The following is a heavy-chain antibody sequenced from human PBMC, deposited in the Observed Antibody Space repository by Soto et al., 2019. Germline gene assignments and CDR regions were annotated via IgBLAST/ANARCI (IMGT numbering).Heavy chain of an antibody. Sequence: QVQLQESGSGLVKPSQTLSLTCAVSGGSFTSGGYSWSWIRQPPGKGLECIGYIFHSGNTHYNASLKSRVTISLDRSKNQFFLKLSSVTAADTAMYYCARLDYLNWFDPWGQGILVTVSS. CDR2: IFHSGNT. CDR3: ARLDYLNWFDP. CDR1: GGSFTSGGYS. J-gene: IGHJ5*02. D-gene: IGHD4-17*01. V-gene: IGHV4-30-2*01.